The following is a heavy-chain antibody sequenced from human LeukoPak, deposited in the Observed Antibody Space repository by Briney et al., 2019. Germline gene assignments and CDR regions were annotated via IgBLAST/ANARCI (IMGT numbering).Heavy chain of an antibody. V-gene: IGHV1-18*01. CDR1: GYIFTSCG. J-gene: IGHJ4*02. D-gene: IGHD2-8*02. CDR3: AREWCSDTNCYKVGFDH. Sequence: ASVKFSCKTSGYIFTSCGISCVRQAPGQGLEWMGWMNTYTGDAKYAQSLQGRVRMTTDTSTNTAYMELRSLRPDDTAVYYCAREWCSDTNCYKVGFDHWGQGTPVTISS. CDR2: MNTYTGDA.